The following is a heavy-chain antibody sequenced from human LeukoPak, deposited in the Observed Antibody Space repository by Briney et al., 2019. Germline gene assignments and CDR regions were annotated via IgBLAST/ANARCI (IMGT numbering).Heavy chain of an antibody. CDR1: GGSISSGGYY. Sequence: ASETLSLTCTVSGGSISSGGYYWSWIRQHPGKGLEWIGYIYYSGSTYYNPSLKSRVTISVDTSRNQFSLKLSSVTAADTAVYYCARDTYDSSGYYGWYYGMDVWGQGTTVTVSS. V-gene: IGHV4-31*03. CDR2: IYYSGST. CDR3: ARDTYDSSGYYGWYYGMDV. J-gene: IGHJ6*02. D-gene: IGHD3-22*01.